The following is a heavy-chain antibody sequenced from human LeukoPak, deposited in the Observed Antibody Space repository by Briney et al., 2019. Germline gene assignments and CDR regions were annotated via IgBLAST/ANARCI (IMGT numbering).Heavy chain of an antibody. CDR3: ANHAEGPDY. CDR2: ISYDGSNK. J-gene: IGHJ4*02. Sequence: GRSLRPSCAASGFTFSSYAMHWVRQAPGKGLEWVAVISYDGSNKYYADSVKGRFTISRDNSKNPLYLQMNTLSPEDTAVYYCANHAEGPDYWGQGTLVTVSS. V-gene: IGHV3-30-3*01. CDR1: GFTFSSYA. D-gene: IGHD1-14*01.